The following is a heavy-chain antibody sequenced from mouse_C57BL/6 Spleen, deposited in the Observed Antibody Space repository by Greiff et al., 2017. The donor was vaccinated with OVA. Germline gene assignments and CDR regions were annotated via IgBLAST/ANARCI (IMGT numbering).Heavy chain of an antibody. Sequence: EVQLQESEGGLVQPGSSMKLSCTASGFTFSDYYMAWVRQVPEKGLEWVANINYDGSSTYYLDSLKSRFIISRDNAKNILYLQMSSLKSEDTATYYCARDSLSGMSMDYWGQGTSVTVSS. CDR3: ARDSLSGMSMDY. CDR1: GFTFSDYY. J-gene: IGHJ4*01. CDR2: INYDGSST. D-gene: IGHD6-2*01. V-gene: IGHV5-16*01.